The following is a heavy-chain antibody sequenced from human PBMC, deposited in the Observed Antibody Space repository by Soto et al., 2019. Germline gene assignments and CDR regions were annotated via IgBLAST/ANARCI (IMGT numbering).Heavy chain of an antibody. D-gene: IGHD2-8*02. CDR1: GFTLSSYW. V-gene: IGHV3-7*01. CDR3: ARDGAVLMPTINIFDY. Sequence: HPGGSLRLSCAASGFTLSSYWMTWVRQAPGKGLEWVANIKQDGSEKFYVDSVKGRFTISRDNAKNSLYLQMDSLRAEDTAVYYCARDGAVLMPTINIFDYWSQGT. J-gene: IGHJ4*02. CDR2: IKQDGSEK.